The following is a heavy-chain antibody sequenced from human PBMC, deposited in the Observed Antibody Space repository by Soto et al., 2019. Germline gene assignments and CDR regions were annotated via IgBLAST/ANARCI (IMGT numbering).Heavy chain of an antibody. J-gene: IGHJ5*02. CDR3: AREYCSGGSCRPDP. CDR2: INPTDGST. Sequence: ASVKVSCKASGYTFTSYYMHWVRQAPGQGLEWMGIINPTDGSTLYAQKFQGRVIVTRDTSTSTVYMDLSSLRSEDTAVYSCAREYCSGGSCRPDPWGQGTLVNVSS. CDR1: GYTFTSYY. V-gene: IGHV1-46*03. D-gene: IGHD2-15*01.